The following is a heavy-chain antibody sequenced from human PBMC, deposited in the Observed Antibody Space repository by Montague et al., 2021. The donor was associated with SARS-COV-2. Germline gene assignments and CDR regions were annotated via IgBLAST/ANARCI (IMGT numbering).Heavy chain of an antibody. J-gene: IGHJ3*02. CDR2: IFYSGTT. V-gene: IGHV4-39*07. CDR3: ARARITMIVVVNAFDI. CDR1: GGSIISSDHY. D-gene: IGHD3-22*01. Sequence: SETLSLTCTVSGGSIISSDHYWAWIRQPPGGALEWIGNIFYSGTTYYNPSLKSRVTISVDTSKNQFSLKLSSVTAADTAVYYCARARITMIVVVNAFDIWGQGTMVTVSS.